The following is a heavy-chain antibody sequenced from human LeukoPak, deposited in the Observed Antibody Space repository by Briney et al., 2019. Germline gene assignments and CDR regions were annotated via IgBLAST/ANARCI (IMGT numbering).Heavy chain of an antibody. Sequence: ASVKVSCKASGYTFTSYGITWVRQAPGQGLEWMGWISGYDGYTKYAQEVQGRVTLTTDTSTNTAYMELRSLRSDDTAVYYCARDLVDGWFGDYWGQGTLVIVSS. V-gene: IGHV1-18*01. J-gene: IGHJ4*02. D-gene: IGHD3-10*01. CDR1: GYTFTSYG. CDR3: ARDLVDGWFGDY. CDR2: ISGYDGYT.